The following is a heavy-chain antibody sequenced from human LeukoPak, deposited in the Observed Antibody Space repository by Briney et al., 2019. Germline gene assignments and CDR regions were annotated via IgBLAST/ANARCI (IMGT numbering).Heavy chain of an antibody. CDR3: AELGITMIGGV. V-gene: IGHV3-48*03. J-gene: IGHJ6*04. CDR2: ISSSGSTI. D-gene: IGHD3-10*02. CDR1: GFTFDDYG. Sequence: GGSLRLSCAASGFTFDDYGMTWVRQAPGKGLEWVSYISSSGSTIYYADSMKGRFTISRDNAKNSLYLQMNSLRAEDTAVYYCAELGITMIGGVWGKGTTVTISS.